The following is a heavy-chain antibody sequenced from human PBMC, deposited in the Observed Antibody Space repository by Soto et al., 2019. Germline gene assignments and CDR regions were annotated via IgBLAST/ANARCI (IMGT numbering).Heavy chain of an antibody. CDR3: ARELTETNYYYHHGMDV. CDR2: INPNSGGT. Sequence: ASVKVACKASGYTFTGYYMHWVRQAPGQGLEWMGWINPNSGGTNYAQKFQGRVTMTRDTSISTAYMELSRLRSDDTAVYYCARELTETNYYYHHGMDVCGQGTTVTVSS. J-gene: IGHJ6*02. CDR1: GYTFTGYY. D-gene: IGHD4-4*01. V-gene: IGHV1-2*02.